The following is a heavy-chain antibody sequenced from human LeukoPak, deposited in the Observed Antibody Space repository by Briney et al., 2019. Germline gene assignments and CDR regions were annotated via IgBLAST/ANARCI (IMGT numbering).Heavy chain of an antibody. CDR1: GYSFTSYW. CDR3: ARHEYDYGDPNWFDP. J-gene: IGHJ5*02. Sequence: GESLKISCKGSGYSFTSYWIGWVGQLHGKVREWLGNIFPGDSDTRYSPSSQGQVTISADKSISTAYLQWSSLKASDTAMYYCARHEYDYGDPNWFDPWGQGTLVTVSS. CDR2: IFPGDSDT. D-gene: IGHD4-17*01. V-gene: IGHV5-51*01.